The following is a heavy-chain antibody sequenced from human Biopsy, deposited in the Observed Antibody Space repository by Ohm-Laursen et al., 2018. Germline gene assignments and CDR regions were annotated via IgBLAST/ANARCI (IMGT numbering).Heavy chain of an antibody. D-gene: IGHD5-24*01. Sequence: ASVKVSCKASGYTFTNYYMHWVRQAPGQGLEWMGIINPSGGDTTYAQNFQGRLIMTRDTSTGTVYMELSSLTSEDTAVYSCARTDDFNFDFDYWGQRTLVTVSS. CDR2: INPSGGDT. V-gene: IGHV1-46*01. CDR3: ARTDDFNFDFDY. J-gene: IGHJ4*02. CDR1: GYTFTNYY.